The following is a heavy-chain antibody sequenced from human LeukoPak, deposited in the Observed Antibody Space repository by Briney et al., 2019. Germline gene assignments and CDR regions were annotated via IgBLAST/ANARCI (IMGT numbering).Heavy chain of an antibody. D-gene: IGHD5-12*01. CDR1: GFSFRDFW. CDR3: ARFGYSGWNLEY. CDR2: INQGGSVK. J-gene: IGHJ4*02. Sequence: PGGSLRLSCAASGFSFRDFWMTWVHQAPGKGLEWVANINQGGSVKYYVDSVKGRFTISRDDAKSSLYVQMNSLRHEDTAVYYCARFGYSGWNLEYWGQGTLVTVSS. V-gene: IGHV3-7*01.